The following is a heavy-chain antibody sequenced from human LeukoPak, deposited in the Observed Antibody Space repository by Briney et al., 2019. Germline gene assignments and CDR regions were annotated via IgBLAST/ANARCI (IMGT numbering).Heavy chain of an antibody. Sequence: PSETLSLTGAVYGGSLSGYYRSWIRQPPGKGLEWIAYISDIGSINYNPPLKSRVTISSDTSKNQFSLKLSSVTAADTAVYYCAGHHPRNTVDFWGQGTLVTVSS. CDR3: AGHHPRNTVDF. CDR2: ISDIGSI. CDR1: GGSLSGYY. V-gene: IGHV4-59*08. J-gene: IGHJ4*02. D-gene: IGHD2/OR15-2a*01.